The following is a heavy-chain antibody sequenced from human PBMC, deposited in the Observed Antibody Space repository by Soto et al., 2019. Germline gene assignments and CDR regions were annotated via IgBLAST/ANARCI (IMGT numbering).Heavy chain of an antibody. CDR2: ISGSGGST. J-gene: IGHJ4*02. Sequence: EVQLLESGGGLVQPGGSLRLSCAASGFTFSNYAVTWVRQAPGKGLEWVSTISGSGGSTYYADSVKGRFTISRDNSTNPLYLQMNSLRAEDTAVYYCAKDQGSSWYEIDYWGQGTLVTVSS. D-gene: IGHD6-13*01. V-gene: IGHV3-23*01. CDR1: GFTFSNYA. CDR3: AKDQGSSWYEIDY.